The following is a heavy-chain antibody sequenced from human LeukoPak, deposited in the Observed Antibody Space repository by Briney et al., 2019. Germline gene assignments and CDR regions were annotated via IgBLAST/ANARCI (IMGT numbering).Heavy chain of an antibody. V-gene: IGHV4-34*01. CDR2: INHSGST. CDR1: GGSFSGYC. CDR3: ARQPYYYDSSGYLFDY. J-gene: IGHJ4*02. Sequence: SETLSLTCAVYGGSFSGYCWSWIRQPPGKGLEWIGEINHSGSTNYNPSLKSRVTISVDTSKNQFSLKLSSVTAADTAVYYCARQPYYYDSSGYLFDYWGQGTLVTVSS. D-gene: IGHD3-22*01.